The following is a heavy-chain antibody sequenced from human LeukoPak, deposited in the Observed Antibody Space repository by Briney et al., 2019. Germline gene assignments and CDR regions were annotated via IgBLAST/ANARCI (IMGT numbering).Heavy chain of an antibody. CDR3: ARDPSEDIVVVPAAASDY. J-gene: IGHJ4*02. CDR2: IYSGGST. D-gene: IGHD2-2*01. V-gene: IGHV3-66*02. CDR1: GFTVSGNY. Sequence: GGSLRLSCAASGFTVSGNYMSWVRQAPGKGLEWVSVIYSGGSTYYADSVKGRFTISRDNSKNTLYLQMNSLRAEDTAVYYCARDPSEDIVVVPAAASDYWGQGTLVTVSS.